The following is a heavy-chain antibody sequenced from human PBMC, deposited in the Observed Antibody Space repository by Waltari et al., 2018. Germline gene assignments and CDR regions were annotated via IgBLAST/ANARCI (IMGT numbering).Heavy chain of an antibody. CDR2: ISTRRST. D-gene: IGHD3-22*01. Sequence: EVQLGGTGGGLIQPGGSLRVSCAASGLTVSSNYISWVRQAPGKGLAWVSVISTRRSTSFAVSVKGRFTISSDNSKNPLYLQMNSLRAEATAVYSCSIGSSGYSDDYWGQGTLVTVSS. CDR1: GLTVSSNY. J-gene: IGHJ4*02. V-gene: IGHV3-53*02. CDR3: SIGSSGYSDDY.